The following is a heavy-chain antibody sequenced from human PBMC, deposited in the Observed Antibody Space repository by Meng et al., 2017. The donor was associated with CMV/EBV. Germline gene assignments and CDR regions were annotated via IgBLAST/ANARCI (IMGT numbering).Heavy chain of an antibody. CDR1: GFTFDDYG. V-gene: IGHV3-20*04. CDR3: ARGMVRGGHTTSFDY. CDR2: INWNGGST. J-gene: IGHJ4*02. Sequence: GESLKISCAASGFTFDDYGMSWVRQAPGKGLEWVSGINWNGGSTGYADSVKGRFTISRDNAKNSLYLQMNSLRAEDTALYYCARGMVRGGHTTSFDYWSQGTLVTVSS. D-gene: IGHD3-10*01.